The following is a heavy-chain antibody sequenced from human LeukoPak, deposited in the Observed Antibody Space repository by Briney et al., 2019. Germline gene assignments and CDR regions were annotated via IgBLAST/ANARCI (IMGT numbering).Heavy chain of an antibody. J-gene: IGHJ3*01. CDR1: GYTFSGHY. CDR3: ARVVGFGDYPFDF. CDR2: IYPNSGGT. D-gene: IGHD4-17*01. Sequence: ASVKVSCKTSGYTFSGHYMHWVRQAPGQGLELMGWIYPNSGGTNYAQKFQGRLTLTRDTSISTAYMQLSRLRSDDTAVYFCARVVGFGDYPFDFWGQGTMVTVSS. V-gene: IGHV1-2*02.